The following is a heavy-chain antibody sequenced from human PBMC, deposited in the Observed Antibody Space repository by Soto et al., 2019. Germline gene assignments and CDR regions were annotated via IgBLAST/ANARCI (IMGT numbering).Heavy chain of an antibody. CDR2: IYYSGNT. V-gene: IGHV4-39*01. J-gene: IGHJ4*02. D-gene: IGHD3-10*01. CDR3: ARLSAPIVPIWSGELFFDY. Sequence: PSETLSLTCTVSGGSISSSNYYWGWIRQPPGKGLEWIGSIYYSGNTYYNPSLKSRVTISVDTSKKQFSLKLSSVTAADTAVYYCARLSAPIVPIWSGELFFDYWGQGTLVTVSS. CDR1: GGSISSSNYY.